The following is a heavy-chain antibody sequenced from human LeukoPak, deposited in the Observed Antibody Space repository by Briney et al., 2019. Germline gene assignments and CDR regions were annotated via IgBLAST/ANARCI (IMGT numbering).Heavy chain of an antibody. Sequence: PGGSLRLSCAASGITFSNAWMSWVRQAPGKGLEWVGRIKSKTDGGTTDYAAPVKGRFTISRDDSKNTVYLQMNSLKTEDTAVYYCTTVRGSSRQYFQHWGQGTLVTVSS. V-gene: IGHV3-15*01. J-gene: IGHJ1*01. CDR1: GITFSNAW. D-gene: IGHD6-13*01. CDR3: TTVRGSSRQYFQH. CDR2: IKSKTDGGTT.